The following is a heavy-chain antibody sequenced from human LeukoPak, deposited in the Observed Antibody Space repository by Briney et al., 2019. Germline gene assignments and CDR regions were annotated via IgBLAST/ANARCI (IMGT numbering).Heavy chain of an antibody. D-gene: IGHD3-9*01. CDR2: IYYSGST. CDR3: AGDNALTGAYYYYYYGMDV. V-gene: IGHV4-61*01. Sequence: SETLSLTCTVSGGSVSSGSYYWSWIRQPPGKGLEWIGYIYYSGSTNYNPSLKSRVTISVDTSKNQFSLKLSSVTAADTAVYYCAGDNALTGAYYYYYYGMDVWGKGTTVTVSS. CDR1: GGSVSSGSYY. J-gene: IGHJ6*04.